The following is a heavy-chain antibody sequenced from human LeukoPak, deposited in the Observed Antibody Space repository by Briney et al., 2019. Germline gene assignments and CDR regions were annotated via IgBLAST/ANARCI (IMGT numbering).Heavy chain of an antibody. CDR3: MMSLTAHYYYGLDV. J-gene: IGHJ6*02. D-gene: IGHD2-21*02. CDR2: ISGSTSTI. V-gene: IGHV3-48*04. Sequence: GGSLRLSCAASGFTFSSYSLNWVRQAPGKGLEWLSYISGSTSTIYYADSVKSRFTISRDNAKNSLYLQMNSLRVEDTAVYHCMMSLTAHYYYGLDVWGQGTTVTVSS. CDR1: GFTFSSYS.